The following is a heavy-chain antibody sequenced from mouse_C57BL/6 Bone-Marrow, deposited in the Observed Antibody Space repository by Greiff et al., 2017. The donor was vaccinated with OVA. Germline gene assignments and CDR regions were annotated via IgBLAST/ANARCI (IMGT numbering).Heavy chain of an antibody. CDR1: GFPITSGYY. CDR2: ITHSGET. D-gene: IGHD1-1*01. CDR3: AGDPYYYGTPFAY. V-gene: IGHV12-3*01. Sequence: VKLVESGPGLVKPSQSLFLTCSITGFPITSGYYWIWIRQSPGKPLEWMGYITHSGETFYNPSLQSPISITRETSKNQFFLQLNSVTTEDTAMYYCAGDPYYYGTPFAYWGQGTLVTVSA. J-gene: IGHJ3*01.